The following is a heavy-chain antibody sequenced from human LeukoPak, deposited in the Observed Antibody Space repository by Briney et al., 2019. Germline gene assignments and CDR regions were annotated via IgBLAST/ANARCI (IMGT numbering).Heavy chain of an antibody. Sequence: ASVKVSCKASGYTFTGYYMHWVRQAPGQGLEWMGWINPNSGGTNYAQKFQGRVTMTRDTSISTAYMELSRLRSHDTAVYYCARAPSIRVITNFDYWGQGTLVTVSS. CDR2: INPNSGGT. J-gene: IGHJ4*02. CDR1: GYTFTGYY. V-gene: IGHV1-2*02. D-gene: IGHD3-16*02. CDR3: ARAPSIRVITNFDY.